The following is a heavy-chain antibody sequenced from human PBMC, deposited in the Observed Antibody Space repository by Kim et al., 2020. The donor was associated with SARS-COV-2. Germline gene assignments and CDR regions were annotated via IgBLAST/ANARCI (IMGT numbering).Heavy chain of an antibody. CDR3: ARGIAGNYYDSSGPWAWNY. CDR1: GYTFTGYY. D-gene: IGHD3-22*01. Sequence: ASVKVSCKASGYTFTGYYMHWVRQAPGQGLEWMGWINPNSGGTNYAQKFQGRVTMTRDTSISTAYMELSRLRSDDTAVYYCARGIAGNYYDSSGPWAWNYWGQGTLVTVSS. V-gene: IGHV1-2*02. CDR2: INPNSGGT. J-gene: IGHJ4*02.